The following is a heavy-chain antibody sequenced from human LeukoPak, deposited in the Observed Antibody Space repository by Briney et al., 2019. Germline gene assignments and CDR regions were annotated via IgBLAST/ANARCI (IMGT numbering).Heavy chain of an antibody. J-gene: IGHJ6*02. CDR1: GYTFTSYG. Sequence: ASVKVSCKASGYTFTSYGISWVRQAPGQGLEWMGWISAYNGNTNYAQKLQGRVTMTTDTSTSTAYMELRSLGAEDTAVYYCARDLVVRGVIIYYGMDVWGQGTTVTVSS. CDR3: ARDLVVRGVIIYYGMDV. V-gene: IGHV1-18*01. D-gene: IGHD3-10*01. CDR2: ISAYNGNT.